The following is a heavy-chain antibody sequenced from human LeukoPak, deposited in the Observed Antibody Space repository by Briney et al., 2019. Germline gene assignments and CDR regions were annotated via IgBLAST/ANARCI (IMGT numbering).Heavy chain of an antibody. J-gene: IGHJ4*02. CDR1: GFTFSSYA. V-gene: IGHV3-23*01. D-gene: IGHD6-13*01. CDR2: ISGSGGST. CDR3: AKDKQQLVRGYYFDY. Sequence: NPGGSLRLSCAASGFTFSSYAMSWVRQAPGKGLEWVSAISGSGGSTYCADSVKGRFTISRDNSKNTLYLQMNSLRAEDTAVYYCAKDKQQLVRGYYFDYWGQGTLVTVSS.